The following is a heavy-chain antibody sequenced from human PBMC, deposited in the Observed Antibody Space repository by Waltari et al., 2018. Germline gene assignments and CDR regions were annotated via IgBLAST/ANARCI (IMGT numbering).Heavy chain of an antibody. CDR2: LSDSGKHT. D-gene: IGHD1-26*01. CDR1: GFAFGNYA. J-gene: IGHJ4*02. V-gene: IGHV3-23*01. CDR3: AKDETGLLFLVFDS. Sequence: EVQLMESGGGLVQPGGSLRLSCAASGFAFGNYAMSWVRRAPGRGLEWVSALSDSGKHTYYADSVKGRFTISRDNSKNTLYLQMNSLTVEDTAVYYCAKDETGLLFLVFDSWGPGTLVTVSS.